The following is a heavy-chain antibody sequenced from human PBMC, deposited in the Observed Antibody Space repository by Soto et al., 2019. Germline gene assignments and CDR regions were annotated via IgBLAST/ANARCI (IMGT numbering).Heavy chain of an antibody. Sequence: PGESLKISCKGSGYSFTSYWISWVRQMPGKGLEWMGRIDPSDSYTNYSPSFQGHVTISADKSISTAYLQWSSLKASDTAMYYCARHEQEIWDWFDPWGQGTLVTVSS. D-gene: IGHD3-10*01. CDR1: GYSFTSYW. V-gene: IGHV5-10-1*01. CDR2: IDPSDSYT. CDR3: ARHEQEIWDWFDP. J-gene: IGHJ5*02.